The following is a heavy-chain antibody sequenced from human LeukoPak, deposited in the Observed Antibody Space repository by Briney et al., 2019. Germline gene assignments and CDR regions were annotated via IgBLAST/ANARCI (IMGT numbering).Heavy chain of an antibody. D-gene: IGHD6-19*01. CDR3: ARGSGWIFDY. J-gene: IGHJ4*02. CDR1: GFTFSTYW. CDR2: INEDGSEK. Sequence: GGSLRLSCAASGFTFSTYWMSWFRQAPGKGLEYMADINEDGSEKHYVDSVKGRFTISRDNAKNSLYLQMNSLRDEDTAVYYCARGSGWIFDYWGQGTLVTVSS. V-gene: IGHV3-7*01.